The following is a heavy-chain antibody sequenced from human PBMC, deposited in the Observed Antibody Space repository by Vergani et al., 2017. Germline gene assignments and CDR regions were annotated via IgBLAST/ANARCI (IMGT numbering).Heavy chain of an antibody. D-gene: IGHD3-10*01. V-gene: IGHV1-2*02. CDR2: INPNSGGT. CDR1: GYTFTGYY. CDR3: AREGITMVRGVMYYYGMDV. J-gene: IGHJ6*02. Sequence: QVQLVQSGAEVKKPGASVKVSCKASGYTFTGYYMHWVRQAPGQGLEWMGWINPNSGGTNYAQKFQGRVTMTRDTSLSTAYMELSRLRSDDTAVYYCAREGITMVRGVMYYYGMDVWGQGTTVTVSS.